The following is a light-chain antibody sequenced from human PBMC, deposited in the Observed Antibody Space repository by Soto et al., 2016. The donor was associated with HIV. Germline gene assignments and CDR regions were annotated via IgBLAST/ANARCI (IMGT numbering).Light chain of an antibody. J-gene: IGKJ3*01. CDR2: GAA. Sequence: DIQMTQSPSSVSASVGDRVTITCRTNQSIGSWLAWYQQKAGKAPKLLIYGAASLQSGVPSRFSGSGSGTEFTLTISSLQPEDLATYYCQQANSFPMFTFGPRDQ. CDR3: QQANSFPMFT. CDR1: QSIGSW. V-gene: IGKV1-12*01.